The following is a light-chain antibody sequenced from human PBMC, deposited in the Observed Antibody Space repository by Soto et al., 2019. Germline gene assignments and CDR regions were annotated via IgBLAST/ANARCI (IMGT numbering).Light chain of an antibody. CDR1: SSDVGGYNY. CDR3: SSFAGTFFV. V-gene: IGLV2-8*01. Sequence: QSVLTQPPSASGSPGQSVTISCTGTSSDVGGYNYVSWYQQHPGKVPKVLISEVNKRPSGVPDRFSGSKSGNTASLTVSGLQADDEADYYCSSFAGTFFVFGTGTKLPVL. J-gene: IGLJ1*01. CDR2: EVN.